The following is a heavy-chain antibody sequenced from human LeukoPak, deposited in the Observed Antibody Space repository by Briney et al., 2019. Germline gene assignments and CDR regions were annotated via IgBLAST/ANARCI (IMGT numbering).Heavy chain of an antibody. CDR1: GIIFSSYG. CDR2: IQYDETNK. CDR3: AKDGPPVDY. Sequence: GGSLRLSCAAPGIIFSSYGMHWVRQAPGKGLEWVAFIQYDETNKYYTDSVKGRFTISRDKSKNTLYLQMNSLRPEDTAVYYCAKDGPPVDYWGQGTLVTVSS. V-gene: IGHV3-30*02. J-gene: IGHJ4*02.